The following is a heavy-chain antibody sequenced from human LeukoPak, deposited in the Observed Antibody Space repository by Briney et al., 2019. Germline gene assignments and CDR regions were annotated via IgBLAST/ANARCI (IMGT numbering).Heavy chain of an antibody. CDR3: ARAEYYDFWSGYYLGGHPTSSYFDY. V-gene: IGHV4-34*01. CDR2: VNHSGST. D-gene: IGHD3-3*01. CDR1: GGSFSGYY. Sequence: SETLSLTCAVYGGSFSGYYWGWIRHPPGKGLEWLGEVNHSGSTNYNRSLKSRVTISVDTSKNQFSLKLRSVTAADTAVYYWARAEYYDFWSGYYLGGHPTSSYFDYWGQGTLVTVSS. J-gene: IGHJ4*02.